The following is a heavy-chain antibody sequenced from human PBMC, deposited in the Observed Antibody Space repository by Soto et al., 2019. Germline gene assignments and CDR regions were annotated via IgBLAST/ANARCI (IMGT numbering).Heavy chain of an antibody. Sequence: GASVKVSCKASGYTFTSYAMHWVRQAPGQRLEWMGWINAGNGNTKYSQKFQGRVTITRDTSASTAYMELSSLRSEDTAVYYCARQQAMVRGVTFWWFDPWGQGPLVTVSS. J-gene: IGHJ5*02. CDR1: GYTFTSYA. CDR3: ARQQAMVRGVTFWWFDP. V-gene: IGHV1-3*01. D-gene: IGHD3-10*01. CDR2: INAGNGNT.